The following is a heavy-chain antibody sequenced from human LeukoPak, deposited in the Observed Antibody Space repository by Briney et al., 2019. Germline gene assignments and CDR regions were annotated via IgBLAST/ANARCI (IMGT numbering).Heavy chain of an antibody. CDR3: VFEGRADAFDI. D-gene: IGHD3-10*01. CDR2: ISYDGSNK. J-gene: IGHJ3*02. V-gene: IGHV3-30*03. CDR1: GFTFSSYG. Sequence: SGGSLRLSCAASGFTFSSYGMHWVRQAPGKGLEWVAVISYDGSNKYYADSVKGRFTISRDNSKNTLYLQMNSLRAEDTAVYYCVFEGRADAFDIWGQGTMVTVSS.